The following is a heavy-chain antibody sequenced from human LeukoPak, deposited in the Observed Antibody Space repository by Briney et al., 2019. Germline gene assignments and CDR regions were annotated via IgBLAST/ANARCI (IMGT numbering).Heavy chain of an antibody. Sequence: SVKVSCKASGGTFSSYAISWVRQAPGQGLEWMGGIIPIFGTANYAQKFQGRVTITADESTSTAYMELSSLRSEDTAVYYCAREKPYDFWSGYYPNWFDPWGQGTLVTVSS. V-gene: IGHV1-69*13. CDR1: GGTFSSYA. J-gene: IGHJ5*02. D-gene: IGHD3-3*01. CDR3: AREKPYDFWSGYYPNWFDP. CDR2: IIPIFGTA.